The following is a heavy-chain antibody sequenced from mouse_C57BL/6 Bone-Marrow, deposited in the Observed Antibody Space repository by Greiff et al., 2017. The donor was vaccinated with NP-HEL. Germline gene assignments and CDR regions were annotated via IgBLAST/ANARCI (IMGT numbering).Heavy chain of an antibody. Sequence: VQVVESGPELVKPGASVKISCKASGYAFSSSWMNWVKQRPGKGLEWIGRIYPGDGDTNYNGKFKGKATLTADKSSSTAYMQLSSLTSEDSAVYFCARRGTAWGQGTTLTVSS. CDR3: ARRGTA. V-gene: IGHV1-82*01. D-gene: IGHD1-2*01. CDR2: IYPGDGDT. J-gene: IGHJ2*01. CDR1: GYAFSSSW.